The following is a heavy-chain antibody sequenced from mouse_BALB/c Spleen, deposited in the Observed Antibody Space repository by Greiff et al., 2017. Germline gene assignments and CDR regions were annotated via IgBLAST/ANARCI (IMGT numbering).Heavy chain of an antibody. CDR1: GYTFTDYN. Sequence: VQLKESGPELVKPGASVKISCKASGYTFTDYNMHWVKQSHGKSLEWIGYIYPYNGGTGYNQKFKSKATLTVDNSSSTAYMELRSLTSEDSAVYYCARWDYYGHYFDYWGQGTTLTVSS. D-gene: IGHD1-2*01. CDR3: ARWDYYGHYFDY. V-gene: IGHV1S29*02. J-gene: IGHJ2*01. CDR2: IYPYNGGT.